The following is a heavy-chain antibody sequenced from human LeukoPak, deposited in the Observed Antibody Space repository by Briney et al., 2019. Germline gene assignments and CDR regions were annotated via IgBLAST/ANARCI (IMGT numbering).Heavy chain of an antibody. CDR3: AKDRERKWHDACDS. V-gene: IGHV3-21*01. CDR2: ISSSSSYI. D-gene: IGHD1-1*01. J-gene: IGHJ4*02. CDR1: GFTFSSYS. Sequence: GGSLRLSCAASGFTFSSYSMNWVRQAPGKGLEWVSSISSSSSYIYYADSVKGRFTISRDNAKNSLYLQMNSLRDEDTAVYYCAKDRERKWHDACDSWGQGSLVTVSS.